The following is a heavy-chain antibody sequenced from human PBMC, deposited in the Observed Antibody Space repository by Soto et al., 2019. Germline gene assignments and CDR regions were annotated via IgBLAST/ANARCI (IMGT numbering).Heavy chain of an antibody. CDR2: ISGSGGST. Sequence: EVQLLESGGGLVQPGGSLRLSCAASGFTFSSYAMSWVRQAPGKGLEWVSAISGSGGSTYYADSVKGRFTISRDNSKNTLYLQMNSLRAEDMAVYRCGGIAAAGTRGYAFDIWGQGTMVTVSS. D-gene: IGHD6-13*01. CDR1: GFTFSSYA. J-gene: IGHJ3*02. V-gene: IGHV3-23*01. CDR3: GGIAAAGTRGYAFDI.